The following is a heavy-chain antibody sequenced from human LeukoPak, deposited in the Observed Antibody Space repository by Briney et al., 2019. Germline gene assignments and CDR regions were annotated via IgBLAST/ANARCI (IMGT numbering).Heavy chain of an antibody. CDR2: IYYSGST. Sequence: SSETLSLTCTVSGGSLSSTRYYWGWIRQPPGKGLEWIGSIYYSGSTNYNPSLKSRVTISVDTSKNQFSLKLSSVTAADTAVYYCARRSEAGWYFDLWGRGTLVTVSS. V-gene: IGHV4-39*07. CDR3: ARRSEAGWYFDL. CDR1: GGSLSSTRYY. J-gene: IGHJ2*01. D-gene: IGHD2-15*01.